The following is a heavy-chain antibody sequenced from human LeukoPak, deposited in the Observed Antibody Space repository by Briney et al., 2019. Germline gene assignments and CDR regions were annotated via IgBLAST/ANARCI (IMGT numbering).Heavy chain of an antibody. CDR1: GGSISSYY. Sequence: PSETLSLTCTVSGGSISSYYWSWIRQPPGKGLEWIGYFSYSGSTDYNPSLKSRVTISVDTSKNQFSLNLSSVTAADTAVYYCARDPSGGNPLEWWGQGALVTVSS. CDR3: ARDPSGGNPLEW. CDR2: FSYSGST. D-gene: IGHD4-23*01. V-gene: IGHV4-59*12. J-gene: IGHJ4*02.